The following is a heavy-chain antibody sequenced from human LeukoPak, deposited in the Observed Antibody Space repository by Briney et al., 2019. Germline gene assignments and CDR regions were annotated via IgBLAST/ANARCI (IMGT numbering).Heavy chain of an antibody. Sequence: PSETLSLTCAVYGGSFSGYYWSWIRQPPGKGLEWIGEINHSGSTNYNPSLKSRVTISVDTSKNQFSLKLSSVTGADTAVYYCARSTTYYDFWSGYPYPDYWGQGTLVTVSS. J-gene: IGHJ4*02. D-gene: IGHD3-3*01. CDR3: ARSTTYYDFWSGYPYPDY. CDR2: INHSGST. V-gene: IGHV4-34*01. CDR1: GGSFSGYY.